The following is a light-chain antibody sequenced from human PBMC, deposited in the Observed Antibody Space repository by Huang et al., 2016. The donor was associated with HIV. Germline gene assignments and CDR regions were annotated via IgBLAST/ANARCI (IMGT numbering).Light chain of an antibody. CDR3: QQYYASPQT. V-gene: IGKV4-1*01. J-gene: IGKJ1*01. Sequence: DIVMAQSPVSLAVSLGEGANLTCRSSQSVFSTSTNKDYLAWFQQQPGQPPKLLLFWSSTREVGVPDRFSGSGSGTHFTLTIANLEADDAAIYYCQQYYASPQTFGQGTRV. CDR2: WSS. CDR1: QSVFSTSTNKDY.